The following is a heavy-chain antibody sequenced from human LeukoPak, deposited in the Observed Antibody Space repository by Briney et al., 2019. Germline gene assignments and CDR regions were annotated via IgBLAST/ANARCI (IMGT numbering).Heavy chain of an antibody. J-gene: IGHJ6*02. Sequence: PGGSLRLSCVASGFTSSNYDMKWVRQAPGKGLEWVSSISSTTTIYYADSVKGRFTISRDNAKNSLYLQMNSLRVDDTAVYYCVRDGTMDVWGQGTTVTVSS. CDR3: VRDGTMDV. V-gene: IGHV3-69-1*02. D-gene: IGHD1-26*01. CDR1: GFTSSNYD. CDR2: ISSTTTI.